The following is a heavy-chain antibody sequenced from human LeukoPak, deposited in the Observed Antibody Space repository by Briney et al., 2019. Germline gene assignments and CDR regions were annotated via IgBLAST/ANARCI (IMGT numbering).Heavy chain of an antibody. V-gene: IGHV6-1*01. D-gene: IGHD5-12*01. Sequence: SQTLSLTCAISGDSVSRNDAAWNWIRQSPSRGLEWLGRTYYRSKWYSDYAVSVKGRITINGDTSKNEFSLQLNSVTPEDTAVYYCVEGYDLKVWGQGTLVTVSP. CDR3: VEGYDLKV. J-gene: IGHJ4*02. CDR2: TYYRSKWYS. CDR1: GDSVSRNDAA.